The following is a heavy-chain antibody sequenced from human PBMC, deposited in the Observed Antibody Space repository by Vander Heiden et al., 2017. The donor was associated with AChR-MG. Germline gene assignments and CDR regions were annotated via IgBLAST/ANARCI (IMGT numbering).Heavy chain of an antibody. CDR1: GFTFDDYA. Sequence: EVQLVESGGGLVQPGRSMRLSCAASGFTFDDYAMHWVRQAPGKGLEWVSGISWNSGSIGYADSVKGRFTISRDNAKNSLYLQMNSLRAEDTALYYCAKGITIFGVVTDYFDYWGQGTLVTVSS. CDR3: AKGITIFGVVTDYFDY. CDR2: ISWNSGSI. J-gene: IGHJ4*02. D-gene: IGHD3-3*01. V-gene: IGHV3-9*01.